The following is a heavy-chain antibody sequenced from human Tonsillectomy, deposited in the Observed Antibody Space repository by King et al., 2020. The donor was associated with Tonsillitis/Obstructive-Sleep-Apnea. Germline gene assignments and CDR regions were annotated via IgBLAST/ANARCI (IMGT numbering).Heavy chain of an antibody. CDR2: IDTSGNT. CDR1: GFTFSDSA. V-gene: IGHV4-4*07. Sequence: VQLVESGGGLVQPGRSLKLSCAASGFTFSDSAVLWIRQPAGKGLEWIGLIDTSGNTNYNPSLKTRVTMSVDTSKNQFSLKLSSVTAADTAVYYCARDLSSSPYNWFDPWGQGILVTVSS. J-gene: IGHJ5*02. CDR3: ARDLSSSPYNWFDP. D-gene: IGHD6-13*01.